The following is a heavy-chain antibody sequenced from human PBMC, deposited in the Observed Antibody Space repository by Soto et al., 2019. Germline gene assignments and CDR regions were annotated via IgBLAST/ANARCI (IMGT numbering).Heavy chain of an antibody. Sequence: EVQLLESGGGLVQPGGSLRLSCAASGFTFSSYAMSWVRRAPGKGLEWVSAISGSGGSTYYADSVKGRFTISRDNSKNTLYLQMNSLRAEDTAVYYCAKAHGGPSGYSSFDYWGQGTLVTVSS. CDR3: AKAHGGPSGYSSFDY. CDR2: ISGSGGST. D-gene: IGHD3-3*01. J-gene: IGHJ4*02. CDR1: GFTFSSYA. V-gene: IGHV3-23*01.